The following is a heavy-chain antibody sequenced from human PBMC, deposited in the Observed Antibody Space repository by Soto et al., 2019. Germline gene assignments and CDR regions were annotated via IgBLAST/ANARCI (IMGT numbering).Heavy chain of an antibody. J-gene: IGHJ4*02. Sequence: PSETLSLTCTVSGGSVSSSSYYWGWVRQPPGKGLEWIGSVYYSGSTYYNPSLESRVTISVDTSKNQFSLKLSSVTAADTAVYYCARRGDPRGYFDYWGQGTLVTVSS. D-gene: IGHD2-21*02. V-gene: IGHV4-39*07. CDR3: ARRGDPRGYFDY. CDR1: GGSVSSSSYY. CDR2: VYYSGST.